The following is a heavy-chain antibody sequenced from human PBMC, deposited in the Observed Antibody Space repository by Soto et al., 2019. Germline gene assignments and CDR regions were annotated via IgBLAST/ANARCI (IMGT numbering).Heavy chain of an antibody. CDR3: TRAGDGYSTYNWFDP. Sequence: ASVKVSCKASGYTFTSYGVSLVRQAPGQGLEWMGWISAYNGNTNYAQKLQGRVTMTTDTSTSTAYMELNSLKTEDTAVYYCTRAGDGYSTYNWFDPWGQGTLVTVSS. CDR1: GYTFTSYG. CDR2: ISAYNGNT. J-gene: IGHJ5*02. D-gene: IGHD5-18*01. V-gene: IGHV1-18*01.